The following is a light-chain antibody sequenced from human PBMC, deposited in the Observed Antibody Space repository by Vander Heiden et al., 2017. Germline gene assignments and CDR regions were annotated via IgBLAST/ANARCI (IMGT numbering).Light chain of an antibody. CDR2: SNN. Sequence: QSVLTQPPSASGTPGQRVTISCSGSSSNIGSNYVYWYQQLPGTAPKLLIYSNNQRPSGVPDRFSGSKSGTSASLAISGLRSEDEADYYCAAWDDSLSGYVFGTVTKV. V-gene: IGLV1-47*02. CDR1: SSNIGSNY. J-gene: IGLJ1*01. CDR3: AAWDDSLSGYV.